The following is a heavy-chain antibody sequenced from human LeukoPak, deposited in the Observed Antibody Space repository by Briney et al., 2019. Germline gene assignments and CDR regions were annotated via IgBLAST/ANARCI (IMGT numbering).Heavy chain of an antibody. V-gene: IGHV1-24*01. Sequence: ASVKVSCKVSGYTLTELSMHWVRQAPGKGLEWRGGFDPGDGETVYAQKFQGRVTRTEDTSTDTAYMEVSSLRSEDTAVYYCATGTYCSSTSCYTAFDIWGQGTMVTVSS. CDR1: GYTLTELS. D-gene: IGHD2-2*02. CDR2: FDPGDGET. CDR3: ATGTYCSSTSCYTAFDI. J-gene: IGHJ3*02.